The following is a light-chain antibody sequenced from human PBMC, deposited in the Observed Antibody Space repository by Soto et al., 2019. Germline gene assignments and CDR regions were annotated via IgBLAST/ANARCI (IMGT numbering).Light chain of an antibody. CDR2: AAS. J-gene: IGKJ1*01. CDR3: QKYYSARWT. CDR1: QGISNY. Sequence: DIQMTQSPPSLSASVGDRVTITCRASQGISNYLAWYQQKPGQVPKLLIYAASTLQSGVPSRFSGSGSGTDFTLTISSLQPEDVATYYCQKYYSARWTFGQGTRVDIK. V-gene: IGKV1-27*01.